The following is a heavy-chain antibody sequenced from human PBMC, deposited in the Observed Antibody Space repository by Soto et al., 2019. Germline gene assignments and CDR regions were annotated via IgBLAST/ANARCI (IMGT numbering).Heavy chain of an antibody. J-gene: IGHJ4*02. CDR1: GLTFSGHW. CDR2: IKPDGSET. D-gene: IGHD2-8*01. Sequence: PGGSLRLSCAASGLTFSGHWMTWVRQTPGEGLQWVAAIKPDGSETFYVDSVEGRFTISRDNARNSLFLQMDSLRAEDTAVYYCTSRPSGMTNRAVYDFWGQGTLVTVSS. V-gene: IGHV3-7*01. CDR3: TSRPSGMTNRAVYDF.